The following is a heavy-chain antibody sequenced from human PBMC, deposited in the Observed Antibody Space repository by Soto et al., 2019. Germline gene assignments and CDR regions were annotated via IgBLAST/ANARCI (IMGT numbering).Heavy chain of an antibody. CDR3: AGPQYNCNNPFVY. D-gene: IGHD1-20*01. CDR2: INHLGST. Sequence: PSETLSLACAVCGGCLRGHYWSWLLQPPGNGLEWIWEINHLGSTEYNPSLRSRVTISVDRSKNQLSLRLTSVTAADTAVYHSAGPQYNCNNPFVYWRQGTQVTVSS. CDR1: GGCLRGHY. J-gene: IGHJ4*02. V-gene: IGHV4-34*01.